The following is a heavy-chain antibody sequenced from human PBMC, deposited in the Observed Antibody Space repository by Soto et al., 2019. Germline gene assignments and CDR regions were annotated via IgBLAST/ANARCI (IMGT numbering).Heavy chain of an antibody. CDR2: IYYSGST. CDR1: GGSISSYY. Sequence: SETLSLTCTVSGGSISSYYWSWIRQPPGKGLGWIGYIYYSGSTNYNPSLKSRVTISVDTSKNQFSLKLSSVTAADTAVYYCARLMPGYYIDYWGQGTLVTVSS. J-gene: IGHJ4*02. V-gene: IGHV4-59*08. D-gene: IGHD3-9*01. CDR3: ARLMPGYYIDY.